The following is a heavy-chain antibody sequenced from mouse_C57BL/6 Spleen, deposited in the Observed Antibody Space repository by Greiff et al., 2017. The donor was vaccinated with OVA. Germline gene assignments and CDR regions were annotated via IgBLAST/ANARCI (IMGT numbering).Heavy chain of an antibody. CDR1: GYTFTSYW. V-gene: IGHV1-55*01. CDR2: IYPGSGST. CDR3: AREGATTVVGGY. D-gene: IGHD1-1*01. J-gene: IGHJ2*01. Sequence: VQLQQPGAELVKPGASVKMSCKASGYTFTSYWITWVKQRPGQGLEWIGDIYPGSGSTNYNEKFKSKATLTVNTSSSTAYMQLSSLTSEDSAVYYCAREGATTVVGGYWGQGTTLTVSS.